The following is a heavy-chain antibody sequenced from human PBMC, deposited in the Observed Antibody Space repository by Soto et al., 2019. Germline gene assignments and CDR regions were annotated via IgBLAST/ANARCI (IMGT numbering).Heavy chain of an antibody. CDR2: SDPEDGET. Sequence: ASVKVSCKVSGYTLTELSMHWVRQAPGKGLEWMGGSDPEDGETIYAQKFQGGVTMTEDTSTDTAYMELSSLRSEDTAVYYCVVYDSSGYYPNAFDIWGQGTMVTVSS. J-gene: IGHJ3*02. CDR3: VVYDSSGYYPNAFDI. V-gene: IGHV1-24*01. CDR1: GYTLTELS. D-gene: IGHD3-22*01.